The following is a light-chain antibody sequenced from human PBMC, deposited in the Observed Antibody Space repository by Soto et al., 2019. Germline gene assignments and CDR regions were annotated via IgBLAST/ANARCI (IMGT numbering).Light chain of an antibody. Sequence: QSVLTQPPSVSGAPGQRVAISCTGSSSNIGAGYDLHWYQHLPGTAPKLLIYDDNNRPSGVPDRFSGSKSGTSASLAISGLQSEDEADYYCATWDVSLSGWVFGGGTKLTVL. V-gene: IGLV1-40*01. CDR3: ATWDVSLSGWV. J-gene: IGLJ3*02. CDR2: DDN. CDR1: SSNIGAGYD.